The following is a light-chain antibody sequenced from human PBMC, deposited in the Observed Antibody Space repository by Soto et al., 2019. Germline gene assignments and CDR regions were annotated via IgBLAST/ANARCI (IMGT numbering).Light chain of an antibody. CDR3: CSYAGSYSVI. Sequence: QSALTQPRSVSGSPGQSVTISCTGSSSDVGDYNFVSWYQQHPDKAPKLMIYDVTTRPSGVPDRFSGSKSGNTASLTISGVQAEDEADYYCCSYAGSYSVIFGGGTKLTVL. J-gene: IGLJ2*01. V-gene: IGLV2-11*01. CDR2: DVT. CDR1: SSDVGDYNF.